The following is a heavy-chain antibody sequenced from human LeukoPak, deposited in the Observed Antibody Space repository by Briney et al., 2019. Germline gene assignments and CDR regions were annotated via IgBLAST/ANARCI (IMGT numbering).Heavy chain of an antibody. Sequence: PGGSLRLSCAASGFTFSSYDMHWVRQAPGKGLEWVAVISYDGNNKYYADSVKGRFTISRDNSKNTLYLQMNSLRDEDTAVYYCAKASGSYHMGDSWGQGTLVTVSS. CDR1: GFTFSSYD. D-gene: IGHD1-26*01. J-gene: IGHJ5*01. CDR2: ISYDGNNK. V-gene: IGHV3-30*18. CDR3: AKASGSYHMGDS.